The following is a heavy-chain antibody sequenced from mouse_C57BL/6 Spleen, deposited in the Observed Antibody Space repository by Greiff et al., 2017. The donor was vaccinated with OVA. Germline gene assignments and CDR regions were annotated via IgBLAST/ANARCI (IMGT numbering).Heavy chain of an antibody. Sequence: QVQLQQPGAELVKPGASVQLSCKASGYTFTSYWMQWVKQRPGQGLEWIGEIDPSDSYTNYNQKFKGKATLTVDTSSSTAYMQLSSLTSEDSAVYYCAREDYGSGFAYWGQGTLVTVSA. J-gene: IGHJ3*01. CDR3: AREDYGSGFAY. CDR2: IDPSDSYT. CDR1: GYTFTSYW. D-gene: IGHD1-1*01. V-gene: IGHV1-50*01.